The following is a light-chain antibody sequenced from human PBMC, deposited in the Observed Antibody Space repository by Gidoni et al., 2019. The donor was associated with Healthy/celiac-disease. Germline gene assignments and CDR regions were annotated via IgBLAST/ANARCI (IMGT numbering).Light chain of an antibody. V-gene: IGLV2-14*01. CDR3: SSYTSSSTVV. Sequence: QSALTQPASVSGSPGQSITISCTGTSSDVGGYNYVSWYQQHPGKAPKLMIYDVSNRPSGGSTRFSGSKSGTTASLPISGLQAEDEADYYCSSYTSSSTVVFGGGTKLTVL. CDR2: DVS. CDR1: SSDVGGYNY. J-gene: IGLJ2*01.